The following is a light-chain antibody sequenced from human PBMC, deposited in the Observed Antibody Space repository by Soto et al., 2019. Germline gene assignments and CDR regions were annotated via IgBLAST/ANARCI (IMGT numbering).Light chain of an antibody. Sequence: QSVLTQPASVSGSPGQSITISCTGTSSDVGGYNYVSWYQQHPGKAPKLMIYDVSNRPSGVSIRFSGSKSDNTASLTISGLQAEDEADYYCSSYTSTSTLGYVVFGGGTKLTVL. V-gene: IGLV2-14*01. CDR3: SSYTSTSTLGYVV. CDR1: SSDVGGYNY. J-gene: IGLJ2*01. CDR2: DVS.